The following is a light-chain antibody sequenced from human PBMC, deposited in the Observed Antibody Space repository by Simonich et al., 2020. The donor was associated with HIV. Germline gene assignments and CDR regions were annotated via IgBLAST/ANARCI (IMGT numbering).Light chain of an antibody. CDR3: QHFGRSPWT. Sequence: EIVMTQSPATLSVSPVEGATLSCRASQSVRNNLAWYQQKTGQAPMLRIYGASTRATGIPDRFSGSGSGPGFTLTISRLEPEDFAVYYCQHFGRSPWTFGQGTKVEIK. V-gene: IGKV3-20*01. CDR2: GAS. J-gene: IGKJ1*01. CDR1: QSVRNN.